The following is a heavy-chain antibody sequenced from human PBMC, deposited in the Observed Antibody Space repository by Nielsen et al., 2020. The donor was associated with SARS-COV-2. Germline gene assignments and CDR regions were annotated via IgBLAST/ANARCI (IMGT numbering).Heavy chain of an antibody. V-gene: IGHV5-51*01. D-gene: IGHD6-6*01. CDR3: ARYGGPPNYSSSSHYYYYYMDV. CDR1: GYSFTSYW. Sequence: GESLKISCKGSGYSFTSYWIGWVRQMPGKGLEWMGIIYPGDSDTRYSPSFQGQVTISADKSISTAYLQWSSLKASDTAMYYCARYGGPPNYSSSSHYYYYYMDVWGQGTTVTVSS. CDR2: IYPGDSDT. J-gene: IGHJ6*03.